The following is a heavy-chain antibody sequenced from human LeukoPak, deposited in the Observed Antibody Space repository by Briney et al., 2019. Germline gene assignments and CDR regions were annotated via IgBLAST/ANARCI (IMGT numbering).Heavy chain of an antibody. CDR3: ARHHTIFGVVTWFDP. CDR2: IYHNGST. J-gene: IGHJ5*02. D-gene: IGHD3-3*01. CDR1: GYSISSGYY. Sequence: PSETLSLTCAVSGYSISSGYYWGWIRQPPGKGLEWIGSIYHNGSTYYNPSLKSRVTISVDTSKNQFSLKLSSVTAADTAVYYCARHHTIFGVVTWFDPWGQGTLVTVSS. V-gene: IGHV4-38-2*01.